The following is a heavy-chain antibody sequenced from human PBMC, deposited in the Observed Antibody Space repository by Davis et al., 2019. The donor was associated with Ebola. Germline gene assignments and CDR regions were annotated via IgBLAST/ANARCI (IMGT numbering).Heavy chain of an antibody. CDR1: GFTFSSYW. J-gene: IGHJ5*02. CDR3: AILQDVVLMMYTTTPNWFDP. V-gene: IGHV3-7*01. CDR2: INQDGSEN. Sequence: GESLKISCAASGFTFSSYWMSWVRQAPGKGLEWVANINQDGSENHYVDSVKGRFTISRDNAKNSLYLQMNSLRAEDTAVYYCAILQDVVLMMYTTTPNWFDPWGQGTLVTVSS. D-gene: IGHD2-8*01.